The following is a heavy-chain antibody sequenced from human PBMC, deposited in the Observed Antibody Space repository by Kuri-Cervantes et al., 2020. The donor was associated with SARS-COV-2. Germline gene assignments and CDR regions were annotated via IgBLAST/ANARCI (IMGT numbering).Heavy chain of an antibody. D-gene: IGHD4-17*01. Sequence: GGSLRLSCAASGFTFSSYGMHWVCQAPGKGLEWVAFIRYDGSNKYYADSVKGRFTISRDNAKNSLYLQMNSLRAEDTAVYYCARLNGDADYWGQGTLVTVSS. CDR2: IRYDGSNK. CDR1: GFTFSSYG. CDR3: ARLNGDADY. V-gene: IGHV3-33*08. J-gene: IGHJ4*02.